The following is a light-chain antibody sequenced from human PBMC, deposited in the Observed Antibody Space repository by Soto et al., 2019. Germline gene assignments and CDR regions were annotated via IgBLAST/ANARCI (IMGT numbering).Light chain of an antibody. J-gene: IGKJ1*01. CDR2: KAS. Sequence: GYRVTINCRASQSSSFWFAWYQQKPRKAPKLLPYKASTLESGAPSRFSGSGSATEFTRTISSLQPDDFATYYRQHYNSYSEAFGQGTKVDIK. V-gene: IGKV1-5*03. CDR3: QHYNSYSEA. CDR1: QSSSFW.